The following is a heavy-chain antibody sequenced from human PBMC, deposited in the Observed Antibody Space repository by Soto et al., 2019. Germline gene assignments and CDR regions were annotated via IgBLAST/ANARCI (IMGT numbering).Heavy chain of an antibody. J-gene: IGHJ4*02. D-gene: IGHD5-12*01. CDR2: INHSGST. V-gene: IGHV4-34*01. CDR1: CGSSIGYY. Sequence: PSETLSLTCAFYCGSSIGYYWSWIRQPPGKGLEWIGEINHSGSTNYNPSLKSRVTISVDTSKNQFSLKLSSVTAADTAAYYCARESDSGYDYDYWGQGTLVTVSS. CDR3: ARESDSGYDYDY.